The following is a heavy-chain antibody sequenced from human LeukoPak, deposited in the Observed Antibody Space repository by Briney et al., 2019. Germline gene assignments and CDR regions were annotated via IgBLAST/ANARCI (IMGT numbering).Heavy chain of an antibody. CDR2: ISYDGSNK. D-gene: IGHD3-22*01. CDR3: ARAGTRYDSSGYHNNWFDP. V-gene: IGHV3-30-3*01. J-gene: IGHJ5*02. Sequence: GRSLRLSCAASGLTFSSYAMHWVRQAPGKGLEWVAVISYDGSNKYYADSVKGRFTISRDNSKNTLYLQMNSLRAEDTAVYYCARAGTRYDSSGYHNNWFDPWGQGTLVTVSS. CDR1: GLTFSSYA.